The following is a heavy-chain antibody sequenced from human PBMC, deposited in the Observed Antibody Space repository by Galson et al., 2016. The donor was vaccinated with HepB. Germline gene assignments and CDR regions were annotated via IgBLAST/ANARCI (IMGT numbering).Heavy chain of an antibody. CDR3: ARRTTVTKGFDY. CDR2: VYHRGYT. V-gene: IGHV4-31*03. J-gene: IGHJ4*02. CDR1: GDSMSRGDDY. D-gene: IGHD4-17*01. Sequence: TLSLTCTVSGDSMSRGDDYWTWIRQHPGKGLEWIGHVYHRGYTYYNPSLKSRVTMSVDTSKKQFALRLNSVTAADTAVYYCARRTTVTKGFDYWGQGALVTVSS.